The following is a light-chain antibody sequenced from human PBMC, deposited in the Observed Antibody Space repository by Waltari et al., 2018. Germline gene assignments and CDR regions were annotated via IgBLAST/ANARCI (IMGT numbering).Light chain of an antibody. Sequence: QSALTQPASVSGSPGQSITISCTGTTRDVGGYNYVSWYHQHPGKAPKSRFQDVSKRPSGVSNRFSGSKSGNTASLTISGLQAEDEADYYCCSYAGSSTVVFGGGTKLTVL. CDR1: TRDVGGYNY. CDR3: CSYAGSSTVV. CDR2: DVS. V-gene: IGLV2-23*02. J-gene: IGLJ2*01.